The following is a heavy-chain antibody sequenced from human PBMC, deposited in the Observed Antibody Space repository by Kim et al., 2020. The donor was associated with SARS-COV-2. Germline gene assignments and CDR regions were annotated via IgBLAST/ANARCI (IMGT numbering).Heavy chain of an antibody. D-gene: IGHD5-18*01. CDR1: GFTFSSYG. V-gene: IGHV3-30*18. CDR2: ISYDGSNK. CDR3: AKDRVDTAMVIHRLFYYYYGMDV. J-gene: IGHJ6*02. Sequence: GGSLRLSCAASGFTFSSYGMHWVRQAPGKGLEWVAVISYDGSNKYYADSVKGRFTISRDNSKNTLYLQMNSLRAEDTAVYYCAKDRVDTAMVIHRLFYYYYGMDVWGQGTTVTVSS.